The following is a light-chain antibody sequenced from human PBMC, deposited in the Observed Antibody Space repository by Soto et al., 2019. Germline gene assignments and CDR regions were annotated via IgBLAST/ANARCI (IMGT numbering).Light chain of an antibody. CDR2: WAS. CDR3: QQYYSSPFA. CDR1: RSILSGSNNY. Sequence: DIVMTQSPDSLAVSLGERATINCKSSRSILSGSNNYLAWYQQKPGQPPRLLIYWASTRESGVPDRFSGSGSGTDFTLTISSLQAEDVALYYCQQYYSSPFAFGPGTKVDI. V-gene: IGKV4-1*01. J-gene: IGKJ3*01.